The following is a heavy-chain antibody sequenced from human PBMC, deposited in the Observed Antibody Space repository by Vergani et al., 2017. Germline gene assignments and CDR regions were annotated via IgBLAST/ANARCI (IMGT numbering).Heavy chain of an antibody. CDR1: GGSFRGYY. Sequence: QVQLQQWCAGLFKPSETLSLTCAVYGGSFRGYYWSWIRQPSGKGLEWIGEINHSGSNNYNRYLKSRFTISVDTSKNQFALKLSSVTAADTAVYYCARGQDYDILTGYYDAFDIWGQGTMVTVSS. J-gene: IGHJ3*02. D-gene: IGHD3-9*01. CDR3: ARGQDYDILTGYYDAFDI. V-gene: IGHV4-34*01. CDR2: INHSGSN.